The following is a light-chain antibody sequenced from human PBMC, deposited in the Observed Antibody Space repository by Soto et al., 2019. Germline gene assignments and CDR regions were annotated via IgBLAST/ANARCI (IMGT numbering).Light chain of an antibody. CDR1: QTISSW. J-gene: IGKJ1*01. CDR3: QHYNSYSEA. Sequence: DIQMTQSPSTLSGSVGDRVTITCRASQTISSWLAWYQQKPGKAPKLLIYKASTLKSGVPSRFSGSGSGTEFTLTISSLXXXXXXXXYCQHYNSYSEAFGQGTKVELK. CDR2: KAS. V-gene: IGKV1-5*03.